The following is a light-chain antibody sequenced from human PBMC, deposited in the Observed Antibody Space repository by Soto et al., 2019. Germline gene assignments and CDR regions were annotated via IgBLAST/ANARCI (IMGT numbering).Light chain of an antibody. Sequence: DIQKTQSPSSLSASVGDRVTITCRASKKIGTYVNWYQQKPGKAPTVIIYTASSLQRGVPSRFSGSGSGTDFTLTISSLQPEDSATYYCQQSYDAPLTFGQGTRLDIK. CDR1: KKIGTY. CDR2: TAS. CDR3: QQSYDAPLT. V-gene: IGKV1-39*01. J-gene: IGKJ5*01.